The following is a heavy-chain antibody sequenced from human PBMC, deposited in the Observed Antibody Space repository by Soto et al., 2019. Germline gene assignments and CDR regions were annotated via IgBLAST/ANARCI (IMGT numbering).Heavy chain of an antibody. CDR1: GFTFSSYD. CDR3: ARADSHDTYYYYMDV. J-gene: IGHJ6*03. CDR2: IGTAGDT. Sequence: VQLVESGGGLVQPGGSLRLSCAASGFTFSSYDMHWVRQATGKGLEWVSAIGTAGDTYYPGSVKGRFTISRENAKNSLYLQMNSLRAGDTAVYYCARADSHDTYYYYMDVWGKGTTVTVSS. V-gene: IGHV3-13*01. D-gene: IGHD3-9*01.